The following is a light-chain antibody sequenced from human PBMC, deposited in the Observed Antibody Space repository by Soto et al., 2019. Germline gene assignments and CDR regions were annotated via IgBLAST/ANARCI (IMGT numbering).Light chain of an antibody. Sequence: QSALTRLASVSGSPGWSITITATGASSDVGGYNYVSWYQQHPGKAPKLMIYEVSNRPSGVSNRFSGSKSGNTASLTISGLQAEDEADYYCSSYTSSSTLVFGTGTKVTVL. CDR3: SSYTSSSTLV. V-gene: IGLV2-14*01. CDR2: EVS. CDR1: SSDVGGYNY. J-gene: IGLJ1*01.